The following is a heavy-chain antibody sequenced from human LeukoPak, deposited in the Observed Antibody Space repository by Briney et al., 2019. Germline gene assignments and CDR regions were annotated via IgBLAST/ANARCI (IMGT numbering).Heavy chain of an antibody. CDR1: GGSFSGYY. CDR3: AKIPLWYGDYGFDY. V-gene: IGHV4-34*01. CDR2: INHSGST. Sequence: PSETLSLTCAVYGGSFSGYYWSWIRQPPGKGLEWIGKINHSGSTNYNPSLKSRVTISVDTSKNQFSLKLSSVTAADTAVYYCAKIPLWYGDYGFDYWGQGTLVTVSS. D-gene: IGHD4-17*01. J-gene: IGHJ4*02.